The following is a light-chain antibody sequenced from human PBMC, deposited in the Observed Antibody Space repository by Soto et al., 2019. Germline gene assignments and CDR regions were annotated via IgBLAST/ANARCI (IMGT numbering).Light chain of an antibody. CDR1: QTINSY. CDR3: HQTYTIPQT. Sequence: DIQMTQSPSSLSASVGDRVTITCRASQTINSYLNWYQQKPGKAPNLLIYTASNLASGVPSRFSGSGSGTDITLTISSLQPGDFATYFCHQTYTIPQTFGQGTIVEIK. J-gene: IGKJ1*01. CDR2: TAS. V-gene: IGKV1-39*01.